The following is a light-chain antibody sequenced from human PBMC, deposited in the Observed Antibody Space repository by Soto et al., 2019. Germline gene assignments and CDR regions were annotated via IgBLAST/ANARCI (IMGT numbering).Light chain of an antibody. CDR3: CSYARGRIWV. CDR2: DVS. CDR1: SSDVGGYNY. Sequence: QSALTQPRSVSGSPGQSVTISCTGTSSDVGGYNYVSWYQQHPGKAPKLMIYDVSKRPSGVPDRFSGSKSGNTASLTISGLQAEDEAHYYCCSYARGRIWVFGGGTKVTVL. V-gene: IGLV2-11*01. J-gene: IGLJ3*02.